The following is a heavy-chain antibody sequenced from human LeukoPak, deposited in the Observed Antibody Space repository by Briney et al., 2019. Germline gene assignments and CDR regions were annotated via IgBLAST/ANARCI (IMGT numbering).Heavy chain of an antibody. CDR3: ARGRYSSRSGGYYFDI. CDR1: GFTLSSDW. J-gene: IGHJ4*02. Sequence: GGSLRLSCVVSGFTLSSDWMSWVRQAPGKGLEWVANIKKDGIEKYYVESVKGRFTISRDNAKNSLYLQMNSLRDEDTAVYYCARGRYSSRSGGYYFDIWGQGTLVTVSS. V-gene: IGHV3-7*01. D-gene: IGHD2-2*01. CDR2: IKKDGIEK.